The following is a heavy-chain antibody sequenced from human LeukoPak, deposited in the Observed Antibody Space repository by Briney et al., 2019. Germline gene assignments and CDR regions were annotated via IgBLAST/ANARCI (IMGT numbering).Heavy chain of an antibody. J-gene: IGHJ4*02. V-gene: IGHV3-7*01. CDR2: IKEDGSDK. Sequence: PGGSLRLSCAASGFSISNYWMSWVRQAPGKGLEWVAAIKEDGSDKYYVDSVKGRFTISRDNAKNSLYLQMSSLRAEDTAIYYCARDTYRFDDYWGQGTLVTVSS. CDR3: ARDTYRFDDY. CDR1: GFSISNYW.